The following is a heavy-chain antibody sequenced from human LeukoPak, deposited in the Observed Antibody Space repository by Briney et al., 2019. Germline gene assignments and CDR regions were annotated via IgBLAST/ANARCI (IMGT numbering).Heavy chain of an antibody. V-gene: IGHV4-59*01. Sequence: PSETLSLTCTVSGGSISSYYWSWIRQPPGKGLEWIGYIYYSGSTNYNPSLKSRVTISVDTSKNQFSLKLSSVTAADTAVYYCAREGPVGAFNAFDIRGQGTMVTVSS. D-gene: IGHD1-26*01. CDR2: IYYSGST. CDR3: AREGPVGAFNAFDI. CDR1: GGSISSYY. J-gene: IGHJ3*02.